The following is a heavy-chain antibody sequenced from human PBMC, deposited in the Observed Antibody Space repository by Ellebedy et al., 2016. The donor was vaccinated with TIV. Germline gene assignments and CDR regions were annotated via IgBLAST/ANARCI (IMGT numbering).Heavy chain of an antibody. V-gene: IGHV5-51*01. CDR2: IYPGYSDT. CDR3: ARHTYCGGDCYFPGY. Sequence: PGGSLRLSCKGSGYSFTSYWIGWVRQMPGKGLEWMGIIYPGYSDTRYSPSFQGPVTISADKSISTAYLPWSSLKDSDTAMYYCARHTYCGGDCYFPGYWGQGTLVTVSS. D-gene: IGHD2-21*02. J-gene: IGHJ4*02. CDR1: GYSFTSYW.